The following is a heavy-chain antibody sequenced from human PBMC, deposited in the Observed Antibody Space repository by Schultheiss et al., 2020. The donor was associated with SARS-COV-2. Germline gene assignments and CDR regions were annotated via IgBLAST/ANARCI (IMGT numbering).Heavy chain of an antibody. J-gene: IGHJ6*02. D-gene: IGHD2-15*01. CDR1: GASISSYF. V-gene: IGHV4-4*07. Sequence: SETLSLTCTVSGASISSYFWTWVRQPAGKGLEWIGHIYPSGTTNYNPSLKSRVTMSVDKSKKQFSLKLTSVTAADTAVYYCARVGGYCSTGSCYSRGGYYAMDVWGQGTTVTVSS. CDR2: IYPSGTT. CDR3: ARVGGYCSTGSCYSRGGYYAMDV.